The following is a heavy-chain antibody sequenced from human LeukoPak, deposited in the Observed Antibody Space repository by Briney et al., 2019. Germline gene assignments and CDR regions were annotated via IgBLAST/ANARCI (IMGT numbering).Heavy chain of an antibody. CDR3: ARGGALSGSYWGNYYYYGMDV. Sequence: GGSLRLSCAASGFTFSDYYMSWIRQAPGKGLEWVSYISSSGSTIYYADSVKGRFTISRGNAKNSLYLQMNSLRAEDTAVYYCARGGALSGSYWGNYYYYGMDVWGQGTTVTVSS. J-gene: IGHJ6*02. CDR2: ISSSGSTI. D-gene: IGHD1-26*01. CDR1: GFTFSDYY. V-gene: IGHV3-11*01.